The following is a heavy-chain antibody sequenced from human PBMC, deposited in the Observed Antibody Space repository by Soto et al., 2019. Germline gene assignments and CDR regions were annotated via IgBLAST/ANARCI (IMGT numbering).Heavy chain of an antibody. CDR1: GGSISSSSYY. CDR2: IYYSGRT. Sequence: SETLSLTCTVSGGSISSSSYYWGWIRQPPGKGLEWIGSIYYSGRTYYNPSLKSRVTISVDTSKNQFSLKLSSVTAADTAVYYCARSTELAGTYYYYYGMDVWGQGTTVTVSS. V-gene: IGHV4-39*01. J-gene: IGHJ6*02. D-gene: IGHD6-19*01. CDR3: ARSTELAGTYYYYYGMDV.